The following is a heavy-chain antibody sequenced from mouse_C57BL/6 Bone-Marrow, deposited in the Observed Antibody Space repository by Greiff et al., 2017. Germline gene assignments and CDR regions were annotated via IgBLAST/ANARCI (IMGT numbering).Heavy chain of an antibody. CDR3: ARGGFAY. Sequence: LVKPGASVKISCKASGYAFSSSWMNWVKQRPGKGLEWIGRIYPGDGDTNYNGKFKGKATLTADKSSSTAYMQLSSLTSEDSAVYFCARGGFAYWGQGTLVTVSA. V-gene: IGHV1-82*01. CDR2: IYPGDGDT. CDR1: GYAFSSSW. J-gene: IGHJ3*01.